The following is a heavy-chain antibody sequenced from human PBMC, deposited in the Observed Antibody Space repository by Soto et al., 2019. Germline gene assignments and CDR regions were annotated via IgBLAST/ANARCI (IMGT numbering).Heavy chain of an antibody. J-gene: IGHJ3*02. CDR3: ARESTYYDILTGYDAFDI. V-gene: IGHV3-33*01. CDR2: IWYDGSNK. D-gene: IGHD3-9*01. CDR1: GFTFSSYG. Sequence: GGSLRLSFAASGFTFSSYGMHWVRQAPGKGLEWVAVIWYDGSNKYYADSVKGRFTISRDNSKNTLYLQMNSLRAEDTAVYYCARESTYYDILTGYDAFDIWGQGTMVTVSS.